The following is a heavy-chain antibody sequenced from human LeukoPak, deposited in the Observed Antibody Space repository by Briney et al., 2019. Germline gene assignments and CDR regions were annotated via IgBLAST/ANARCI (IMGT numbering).Heavy chain of an antibody. CDR1: GYSISSGYY. Sequence: SETLSLTCTVSGYSISSGYYWGWIRQPPGKGLEWIGSIYHSGSTYYNPSLKSRVTISVDTSKNQFSLKLSSVTAADTAVYYCARKGSTYYYDSSGYYYEGGFDYWGQGTLVTVSS. CDR3: ARKGSTYYYDSSGYYYEGGFDY. V-gene: IGHV4-38-2*02. CDR2: IYHSGST. J-gene: IGHJ4*02. D-gene: IGHD3-22*01.